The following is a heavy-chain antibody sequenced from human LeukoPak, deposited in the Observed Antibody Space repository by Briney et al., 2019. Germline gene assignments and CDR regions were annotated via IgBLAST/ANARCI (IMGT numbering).Heavy chain of an antibody. D-gene: IGHD4-17*01. CDR2: IYYSGTT. V-gene: IGHV4-59*01. Sequence: SETLSLTCTVSGGSISYYYWGWIRQSPGKGRGWIGYIYYSGTTNYNPSLKSRVTISVDTSKNQFSLQLRSVTAADTAVYYCAREDPQTTVPEGMDVWGQGTTVTVSS. CDR3: AREDPQTTVPEGMDV. J-gene: IGHJ6*02. CDR1: GGSISYYY.